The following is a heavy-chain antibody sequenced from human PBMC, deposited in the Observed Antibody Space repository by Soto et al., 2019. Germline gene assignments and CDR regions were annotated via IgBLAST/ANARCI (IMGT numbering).Heavy chain of an antibody. J-gene: IGHJ3*02. D-gene: IGHD5-12*01. Sequence: GESLKISCKGSGYSFTSYWIGWVRQMPGKGLEWMGIIYPGDSDTRYSPSFQGQVTISADKSISTAYLQWSSLKASDTAMYYCARQYYLDSGYDLVAFDIWGQGTMVTVSS. CDR3: ARQYYLDSGYDLVAFDI. V-gene: IGHV5-51*01. CDR1: GYSFTSYW. CDR2: IYPGDSDT.